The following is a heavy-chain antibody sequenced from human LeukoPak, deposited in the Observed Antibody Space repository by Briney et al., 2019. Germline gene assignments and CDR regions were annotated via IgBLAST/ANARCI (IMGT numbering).Heavy chain of an antibody. CDR3: ARDYYDSSGSDY. J-gene: IGHJ4*02. Sequence: ASVKVSCKASGYTFTGYYMHWVRQAPGQGLEWMGWINPNSGGTNYAQKFQGRVTMTRDTSISTAYMELSSLRSEDTAVYYCARDYYDSSGSDYWGQGTLVTVSS. CDR2: INPNSGGT. D-gene: IGHD3-22*01. V-gene: IGHV1-2*02. CDR1: GYTFTGYY.